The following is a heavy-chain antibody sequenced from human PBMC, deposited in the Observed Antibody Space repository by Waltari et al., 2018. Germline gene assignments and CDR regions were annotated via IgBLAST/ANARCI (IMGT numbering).Heavy chain of an antibody. D-gene: IGHD2-21*01. CDR2: IKPVLGTT. V-gene: IGHV1-69*13. J-gene: IGHJ2*01. CDR3: ARDRHFSDGGAYYESGL. CDR1: GGTFGSYA. Sequence: QVQLVQSGPEVKKPGSSVKVSCKASGGTFGSYAVSWVRQAPGQGLEWVGGIKPVLGTTSYAQKFQDRVTLIADDSSSTVYMELSSLKSDDTAVYYCARDRHFSDGGAYYESGLWGRGTLVTVSS.